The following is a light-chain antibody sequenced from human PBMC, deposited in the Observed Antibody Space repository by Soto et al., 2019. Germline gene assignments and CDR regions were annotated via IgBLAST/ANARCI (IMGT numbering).Light chain of an antibody. Sequence: DIVMTQSPLSLPVTPGEPASISCRSSQSLLQSNGYNYLDWYLQKPGQSPQLLIYLGSNRASGVPDRFIGSGSGTDFTLKISRVEAEDVGVYYCRQSLQTPTFGQGTKGEIK. CDR1: QSLLQSNGYNY. J-gene: IGKJ1*01. V-gene: IGKV2-28*01. CDR2: LGS. CDR3: RQSLQTPT.